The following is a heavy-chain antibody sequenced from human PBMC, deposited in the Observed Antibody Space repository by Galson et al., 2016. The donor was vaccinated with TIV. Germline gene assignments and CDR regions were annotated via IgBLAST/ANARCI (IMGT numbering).Heavy chain of an antibody. CDR3: ASDDYNNILPY. CDR1: GGIFRNYP. D-gene: IGHD4-11*01. J-gene: IGHJ4*02. CDR2: IIPVFNIA. V-gene: IGHV1-69*13. Sequence: SVKVSCKASGGIFRNYPISWVRQAPGQGLEWMGGIIPVFNIADYAQKFQGRVTITADESARTVSMELSSLRSDYTAVYYCASDDYNNILPYWGQGTLVTVSS.